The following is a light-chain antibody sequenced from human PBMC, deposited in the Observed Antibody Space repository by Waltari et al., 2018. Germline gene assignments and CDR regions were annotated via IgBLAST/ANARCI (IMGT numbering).Light chain of an antibody. V-gene: IGLV2-23*01. CDR1: SSYVVSSNL. J-gene: IGLJ2*01. CDR3: WSYAGTSTFVV. Sequence: HSALTQPASVSGSPGQSITISCTRTSSYVVSSNLVSRYPHHPGIAPKLIFYEAKKRPSGVSNRFSGSKSGNTASLTISGLQADDEADYYCWSYAGTSTFVVFGGGTKLTVL. CDR2: EAK.